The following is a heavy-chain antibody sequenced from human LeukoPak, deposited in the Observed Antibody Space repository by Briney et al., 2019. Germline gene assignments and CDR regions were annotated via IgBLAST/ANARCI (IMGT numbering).Heavy chain of an antibody. D-gene: IGHD6-13*01. J-gene: IGHJ4*02. CDR1: GFTVSSNY. CDR2: IYSGSST. V-gene: IGHV3-53*01. Sequence: GGSLRLSCAASGFTVSSNYMSWVRQAPGKGLEWVSVIYSGSSTYYADSVKGRFTISRDNSKNTLYLQMNSLRAEDTAVYYCARVALPPLYSSSWYVFDYWGQGTLVTVSS. CDR3: ARVALPPLYSSSWYVFDY.